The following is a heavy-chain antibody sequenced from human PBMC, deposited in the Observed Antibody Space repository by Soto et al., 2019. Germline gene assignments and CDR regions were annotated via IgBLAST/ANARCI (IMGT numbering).Heavy chain of an antibody. CDR2: IIPILGIA. CDR3: ARDYSGSYDILTGYHGMDV. V-gene: IGHV1-69*04. D-gene: IGHD3-9*01. CDR1: GGTFSSYT. Sequence: SVKVSCKASGGTFSSYTISWVRQAPGQGLEWMGRIIPILGIANYAQKFQGRVTITADKSTSTAYMELSSLRSEDTAVYYCARDYSGSYDILTGYHGMDVWGQGTTVTV. J-gene: IGHJ6*02.